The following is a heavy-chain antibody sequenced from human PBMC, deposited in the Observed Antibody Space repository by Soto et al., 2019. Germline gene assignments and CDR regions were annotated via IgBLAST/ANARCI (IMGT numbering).Heavy chain of an antibody. V-gene: IGHV4-30-4*01. J-gene: IGHJ4*02. D-gene: IGHD1-1*01. CDR3: LIKRPRTSPFAY. Sequence: SETLSLTCTVSGGSISSGDYYWSWIRQPPGKGLEWIGYIYYSGSTYYNPSLKSRVTISVDTSKNQFSLKLSSVTAADTAVYYCLIKRPRTSPFAYWRQGTVVTGFS. CDR1: GGSISSGDYY. CDR2: IYYSGST.